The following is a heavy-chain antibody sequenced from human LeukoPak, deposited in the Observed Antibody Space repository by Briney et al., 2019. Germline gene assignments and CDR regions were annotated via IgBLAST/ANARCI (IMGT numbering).Heavy chain of an antibody. J-gene: IGHJ4*02. V-gene: IGHV3-23*01. CDR1: GFTFSSYA. Sequence: PGGSLRLSCAASGFTFSSYAMSWVRQAPGKGLEWVSAISGSGGSTYYADSVKGRFTISRDNSKNPLYLQMNSLRDEDTAVYYCASSGSYRFDYWGQGTLVTVSS. CDR3: ASSGSYRFDY. D-gene: IGHD1-26*01. CDR2: ISGSGGST.